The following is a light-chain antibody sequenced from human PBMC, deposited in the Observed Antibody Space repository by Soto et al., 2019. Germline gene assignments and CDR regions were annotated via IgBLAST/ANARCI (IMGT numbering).Light chain of an antibody. Sequence: QSALTQPASVSGSPGQSITLSCTGSSSDIGSYNYVSWYQQHPGKAPKLLIYEVRNRPSGVSDRFSGSKSGNTASLTISGLQPQDEADYYCAAYSSTPTPAVFGGGTKHTVL. J-gene: IGLJ2*01. V-gene: IGLV2-14*01. CDR3: AAYSSTPTPAV. CDR2: EVR. CDR1: SSDIGSYNY.